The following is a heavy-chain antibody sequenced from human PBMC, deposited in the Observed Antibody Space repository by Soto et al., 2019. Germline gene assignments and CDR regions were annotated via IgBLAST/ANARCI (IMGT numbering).Heavy chain of an antibody. V-gene: IGHV4-38-2*01. Sequence: SETLSLTCAVSGFSISSGHYWGWMRQTPGKGLEWIGSTHHSGDTYYSTSLKSRVTISVDTSKNQLSLKLMSVTAADTALYYCPTHFYGAYGVDCWGQGTLVTVSS. CDR2: THHSGDT. D-gene: IGHD5-12*01. CDR1: GFSISSGHY. CDR3: PTHFYGAYGVDC. J-gene: IGHJ4*01.